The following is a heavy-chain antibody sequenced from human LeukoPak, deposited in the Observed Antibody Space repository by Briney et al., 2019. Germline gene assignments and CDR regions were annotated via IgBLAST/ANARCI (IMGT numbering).Heavy chain of an antibody. CDR3: ARHPCSGGSCYAFDI. CDR1: GFTLSNSW. D-gene: IGHD2-15*01. CDR2: TNGDGSDT. V-gene: IGHV3-74*01. Sequence: GGSLRLSCAASGFTLSNSWMHWVRQAPGKGLVWVSRTNGDGSDTSYADSVKGRFTISRDSATNTLYLQMNSLRAEDTGVYYCARHPCSGGSCYAFDIWGQGTMVTVSS. J-gene: IGHJ3*02.